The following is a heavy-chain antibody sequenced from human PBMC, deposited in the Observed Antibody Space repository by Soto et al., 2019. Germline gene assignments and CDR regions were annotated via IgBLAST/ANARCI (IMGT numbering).Heavy chain of an antibody. CDR1: GGSISSGGYY. D-gene: IGHD3-3*01. V-gene: IGHV4-31*03. CDR3: ARAIRSGYYYDDY. J-gene: IGHJ4*02. Sequence: SETLSLTCTVSGGSISSGGYYWSWIRQHPGKGLEWIGYIYYSGSTYYNPSLKNRVTISVDTSKNQFSLKLSSVTAADTAVYCWARAIRSGYYYDDYWGQGTLVTVSS. CDR2: IYYSGST.